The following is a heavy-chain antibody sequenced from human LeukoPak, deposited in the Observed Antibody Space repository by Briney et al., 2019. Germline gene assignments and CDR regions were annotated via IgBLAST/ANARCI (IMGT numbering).Heavy chain of an antibody. CDR2: ISGSGGST. D-gene: IGHD3-10*01. V-gene: IGHV3-23*01. Sequence: PRGSLRLSCAASGFTFSSYAMSWVRQAPGEGLEWVSAISGSGGSTYYADSVKGRFTISRDNSKNTLYLQMNSLRAEDTAVYYCAKARFGEYSYWGQGTLVTVSS. CDR1: GFTFSSYA. CDR3: AKARFGEYSY. J-gene: IGHJ4*02.